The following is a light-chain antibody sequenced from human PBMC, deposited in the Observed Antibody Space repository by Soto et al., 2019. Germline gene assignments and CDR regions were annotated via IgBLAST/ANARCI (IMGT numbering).Light chain of an antibody. J-gene: IGKJ4*01. V-gene: IGKV3-11*01. CDR1: QVVGPF. Sequence: EIVLTQSPATLSLSPGERAALPCRAIQVVGPFLAWYQQKPGQAPRLLIYDASNRATGIPARFSGSGSGTDFTLAINNLEPEDFAVYYCQQRGGWPLTFGGGTKVEIK. CDR2: DAS. CDR3: QQRGGWPLT.